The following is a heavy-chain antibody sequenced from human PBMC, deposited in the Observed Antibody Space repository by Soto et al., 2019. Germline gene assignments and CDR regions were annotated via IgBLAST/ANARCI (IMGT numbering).Heavy chain of an antibody. CDR1: GFTFSDYY. D-gene: IGHD3-10*01. J-gene: IGHJ4*02. Sequence: QVQLVESGGGLVKPGGSLRLSCAASGFTFSDYYMSWIRQAPGKGLEWVSCISSSGSTIYYADSVKGRFTISRDNAKTSRYLQMNSLGAEDTAVYYCARVGPVNWGRGDYFDYWGQGTLVTVSS. CDR3: ARVGPVNWGRGDYFDY. CDR2: ISSSGSTI. V-gene: IGHV3-11*01.